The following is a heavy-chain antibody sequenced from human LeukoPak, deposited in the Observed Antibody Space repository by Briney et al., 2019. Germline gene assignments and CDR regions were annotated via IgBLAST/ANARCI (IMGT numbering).Heavy chain of an antibody. D-gene: IGHD3-22*01. CDR1: GFTFSSYW. J-gene: IGHJ4*02. CDR3: ARETPGAYYYDSSGYSDY. V-gene: IGHV3-11*01. Sequence: SGGSLRLSCAASGFTFSSYWMSWIRQAPGKGLEWVSYISSSGSTIYYADSVKGRFTISRDNAKNSLYLQMNSLRAEDTAVYYCARETPGAYYYDSSGYSDYWGQGTLVTVSS. CDR2: ISSSGSTI.